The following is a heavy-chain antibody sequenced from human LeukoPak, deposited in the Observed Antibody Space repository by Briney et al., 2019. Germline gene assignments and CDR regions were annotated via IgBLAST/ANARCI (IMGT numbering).Heavy chain of an antibody. CDR3: AKGFRVATTHFDY. CDR2: ISYDGSNK. D-gene: IGHD5-12*01. J-gene: IGHJ4*02. Sequence: GGSLRLSCAASGFTFSSYGMHWVRQAPGKGLEWVAVISYDGSNKYYADSVKGRFTISRDNSTNTLYLQMNSLRAEDTAVYYCAKGFRVATTHFDYWGQGTLVTVSS. V-gene: IGHV3-30*18. CDR1: GFTFSSYG.